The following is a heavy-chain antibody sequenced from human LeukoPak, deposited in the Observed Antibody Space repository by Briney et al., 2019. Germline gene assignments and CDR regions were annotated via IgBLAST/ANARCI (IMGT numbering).Heavy chain of an antibody. V-gene: IGHV4-4*07. CDR1: GGFISSYY. J-gene: IGHJ3*02. D-gene: IGHD3-22*01. CDR2: IYTSGST. Sequence: SEPLSLTCTVSGGFISSYYWRWLRQPAGKGLEWIGRIYTSGSTNYNPSLKSQVTISVDTSKNQSSLKLSSVTAADTAVYYCARDPYYELQPLDAFDIWGQGTMVTVSS. CDR3: ARDPYYELQPLDAFDI.